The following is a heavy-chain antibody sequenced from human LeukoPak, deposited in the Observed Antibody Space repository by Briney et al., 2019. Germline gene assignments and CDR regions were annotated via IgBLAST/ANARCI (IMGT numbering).Heavy chain of an antibody. CDR2: ISGIGGTT. V-gene: IGHV3-23*01. J-gene: IGHJ4*02. CDR1: GFTFSSYA. Sequence: AGGSLRLSCAASGFTFSSYAMSWVRQAPGKGLEWVSGISGIGGTTDYADSVNGRITISRDNSKNTLYLQMNSLRAADTAVYYCAKGPRYCSGGSCPYYFDYWGPGTLVTVSS. CDR3: AKGPRYCSGGSCPYYFDY. D-gene: IGHD2-15*01.